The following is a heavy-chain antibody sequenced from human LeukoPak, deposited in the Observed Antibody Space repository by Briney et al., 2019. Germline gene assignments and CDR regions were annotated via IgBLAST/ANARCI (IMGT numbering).Heavy chain of an antibody. Sequence: GGSLRLSCAASGFTFSSYSINWVRQAPGKGLEWVSSISSSSSYIYYADSVKGRFTISRDNAKNSLYLQMNSLRPEDTAVYYCARDVLVWFGELLPIFDYWGQGTLVTVSS. CDR1: GFTFSSYS. D-gene: IGHD3-10*01. V-gene: IGHV3-21*01. J-gene: IGHJ4*02. CDR2: ISSSSSYI. CDR3: ARDVLVWFGELLPIFDY.